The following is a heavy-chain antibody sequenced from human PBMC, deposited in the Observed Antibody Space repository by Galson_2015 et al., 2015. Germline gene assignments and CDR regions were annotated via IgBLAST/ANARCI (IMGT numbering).Heavy chain of an antibody. CDR1: GFTFSSYA. J-gene: IGHJ4*02. Sequence: SLRLSCAASGFTFSSYAMSWVRQAPGKGLEWVSAISGSGGSTYYADSVKGRFTISRDNSKNTLYLQMNSLRAEDTAVYYCAKVQGGDSGCMDYWGQGTLVTVSS. V-gene: IGHV3-23*01. D-gene: IGHD6-19*01. CDR3: AKVQGGDSGCMDY. CDR2: ISGSGGST.